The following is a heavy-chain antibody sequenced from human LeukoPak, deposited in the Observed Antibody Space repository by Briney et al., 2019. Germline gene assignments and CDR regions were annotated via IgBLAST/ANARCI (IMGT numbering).Heavy chain of an antibody. V-gene: IGHV3-23*01. D-gene: IGHD2-2*01. J-gene: IGHJ6*02. CDR2: VGRSGKT. CDR3: MKDRPCDPCMPMDA. CDR1: GFTFGDYS. Sequence: GGSLRLSCATSGFTFGDYSMSWVRQVPGKGLEWVSGVGRSGKTYYTDSVKGRFTISRDNSKKMVWLQMNSLRAEDTAMYFCMKDRPCDPCMPMDAWGQGTTVTV.